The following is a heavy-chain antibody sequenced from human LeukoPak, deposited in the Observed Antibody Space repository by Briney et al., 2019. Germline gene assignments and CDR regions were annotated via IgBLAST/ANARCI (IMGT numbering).Heavy chain of an antibody. CDR2: IKSDGST. CDR1: GFTFSSYW. Sequence: SGGSLRLSCAASGFTFSSYWMHWVRHPPGRGLVWVSRIKSDGSTNYADSLKGRFSISTDNAKNTVSLQMNSLRAEDPGVYYCARAPSEIGGYYPEYFRHWGQGTLVTVSS. V-gene: IGHV3-74*01. J-gene: IGHJ1*01. D-gene: IGHD3-22*01. CDR3: ARAPSEIGGYYPEYFRH.